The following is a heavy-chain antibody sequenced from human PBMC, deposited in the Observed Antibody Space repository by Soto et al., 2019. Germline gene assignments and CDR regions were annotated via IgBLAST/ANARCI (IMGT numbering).Heavy chain of an antibody. CDR3: AREITPVYYYYGMDV. CDR2: INPNSGGT. D-gene: IGHD1-20*01. J-gene: IGHJ6*02. V-gene: IGHV1-2*02. Sequence: QVQLVQSGAEVKKPGASVKVSCKASGYTFTGYYMHWVRQAPGQGLEWMGWINPNSGGTNYAQKFQGRVTMTRDTSISTAYMELSRLRSDDTAVYYCAREITPVYYYYGMDVRGQGTTVTVSS. CDR1: GYTFTGYY.